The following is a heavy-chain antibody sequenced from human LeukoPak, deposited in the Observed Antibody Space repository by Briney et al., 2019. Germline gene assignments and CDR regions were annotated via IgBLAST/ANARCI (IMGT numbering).Heavy chain of an antibody. J-gene: IGHJ3*02. Sequence: PSETLSLTCTVSGGSISGYYWRCIRQPAGRGREWIGRLHSSGSTNYNPSLKSRVTMSVDTSKNQFSLKLTSVTAADTAVYYCARRNWDDAFDIWVQGTMVTVSS. V-gene: IGHV4-4*07. CDR1: GGSISGYY. D-gene: IGHD7-27*01. CDR3: ARRNWDDAFDI. CDR2: LHSSGST.